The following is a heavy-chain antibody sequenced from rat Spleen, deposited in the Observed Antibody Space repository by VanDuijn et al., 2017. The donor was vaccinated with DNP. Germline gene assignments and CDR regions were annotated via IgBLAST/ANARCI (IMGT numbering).Heavy chain of an antibody. D-gene: IGHD1-5*01. CDR1: GFSLTSYG. CDR3: TRDDIGTTRFDY. J-gene: IGHJ2*01. V-gene: IGHV2S12*01. Sequence: QVQLKESGPGLVQPSQTLSLTCTVSGFSLTSYGVSWVRQSPGKGLEWIAAMSIGGSSYYNSALKSRLSVSRDTSQSQVFLKVNSLQAEDTAIYFCTRDDIGTTRFDYWGQGVMVTVSS. CDR2: MSIGGSS.